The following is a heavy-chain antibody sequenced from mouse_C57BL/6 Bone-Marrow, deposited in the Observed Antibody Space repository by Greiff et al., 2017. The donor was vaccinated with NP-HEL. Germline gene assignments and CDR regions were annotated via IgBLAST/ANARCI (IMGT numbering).Heavy chain of an antibody. V-gene: IGHV1-69*01. Sequence: QVQLQQPGAELVMPGASVKLSCKASGYTFTSYWMHWVKQRPGQGLEWIGEIDPSDSYTNYNQKFKGKSTLTVDKYSSPAYMQLSSLTSEDSAVYYCAREGSTTGFDYWGQGTTLTVSS. CDR1: GYTFTSYW. CDR3: AREGSTTGFDY. J-gene: IGHJ2*01. CDR2: IDPSDSYT. D-gene: IGHD1-1*01.